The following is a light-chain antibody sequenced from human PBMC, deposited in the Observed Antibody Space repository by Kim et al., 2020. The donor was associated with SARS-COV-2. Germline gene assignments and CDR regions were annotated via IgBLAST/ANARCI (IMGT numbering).Light chain of an antibody. CDR1: TGAVTNAYW. Sequence: QAVVTQEPSLTVSPGGTVTLTCASNTGAVTNAYWPNWFQQKPGQPPRSLIYDTNSRNSWTPARFSGSLIGGQAALTLSGVQPEDEAEYYCLIFYRDTWVFGGGTQLTVL. V-gene: IGLV7-43*01. J-gene: IGLJ3*02. CDR2: DTN. CDR3: LIFYRDTWV.